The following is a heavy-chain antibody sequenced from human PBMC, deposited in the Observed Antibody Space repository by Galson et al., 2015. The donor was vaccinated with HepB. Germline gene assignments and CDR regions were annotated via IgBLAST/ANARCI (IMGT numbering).Heavy chain of an antibody. V-gene: IGHV1-69*02. CDR3: ARVSVLYNSSGPSAVGFDY. D-gene: IGHD3-22*01. CDR1: GGTFSSYT. Sequence: SVKVSCKASGGTFSSYTISWVRQAPGQGLEWMGRIIPILGIANYAQKFQGRVTITADKSTSTAYMELSSLRSEDTAVYYCARVSVLYNSSGPSAVGFDYWGQGTLVTVSS. J-gene: IGHJ4*02. CDR2: IIPILGIA.